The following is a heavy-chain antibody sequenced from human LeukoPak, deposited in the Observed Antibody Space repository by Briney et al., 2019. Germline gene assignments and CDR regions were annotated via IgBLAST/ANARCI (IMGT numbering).Heavy chain of an antibody. V-gene: IGHV3-21*01. D-gene: IGHD2-2*01. CDR1: GFTFSSYS. CDR2: ITSSSSYI. Sequence: GGSLRLSCAASGFTFSSYSMNWVRQAPGKGLEWVSSITSSSSYIYYADSVKGRFTISRDNAKNSLYLQMNSLRAEDTAVYYCARYQLLHEVNGLDIWGQGTMVTVSS. CDR3: ARYQLLHEVNGLDI. J-gene: IGHJ3*02.